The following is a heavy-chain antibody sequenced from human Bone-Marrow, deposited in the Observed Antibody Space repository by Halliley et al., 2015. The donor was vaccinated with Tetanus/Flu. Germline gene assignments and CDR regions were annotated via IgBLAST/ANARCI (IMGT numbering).Heavy chain of an antibody. V-gene: IGHV3-74*01. J-gene: IGHJ5*02. CDR3: ARPESHSSSWYGGFDP. CDR2: INGDGSSQ. D-gene: IGHD6-13*01. Sequence: RINGDGSSQSYADSVKGRFTISRDNAKNTLYLQMNSLRAEDTAVYYCARPESHSSSWYGGFDPWGQGTLVTVSS.